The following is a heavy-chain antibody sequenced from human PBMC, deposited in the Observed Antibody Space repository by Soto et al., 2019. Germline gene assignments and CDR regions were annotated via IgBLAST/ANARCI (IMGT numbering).Heavy chain of an antibody. J-gene: IGHJ4*02. V-gene: IGHV1-18*01. CDR2: ISAYSGNT. Sequence: QVQLVQSGAEVEKPGASVKVSCKASGYTFTSYGISWVRQAPGQGLEWMGWISAYSGNTNYAQRLQGRVTMSADTSTSTAYRELRSLRSDDTAVYYCAIDGLNYDSGGYYRRWCQGTLVTVSS. CDR1: GYTFTSYG. D-gene: IGHD3-22*01. CDR3: AIDGLNYDSGGYYRR.